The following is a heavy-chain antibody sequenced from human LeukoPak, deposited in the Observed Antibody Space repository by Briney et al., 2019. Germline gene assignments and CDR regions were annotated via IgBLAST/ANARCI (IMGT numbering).Heavy chain of an antibody. CDR1: GFSFSGHW. CDR3: ARGPNSNWSGLDY. J-gene: IGHJ4*02. V-gene: IGHV3-74*01. Sequence: PGGSLRLSCIASGFSFSGHWMHWARQLPGKGLVWVSRISPTGSTTSYAGSVKGRFTVSRDNAKNTLYLQVNNLRAEDTAVYYCARGPNSNWSGLDYWGRGTLVTVSS. CDR2: ISPTGSTT. D-gene: IGHD6-6*01.